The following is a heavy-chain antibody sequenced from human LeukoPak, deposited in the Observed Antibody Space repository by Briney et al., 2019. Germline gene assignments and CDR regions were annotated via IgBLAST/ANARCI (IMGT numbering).Heavy chain of an antibody. CDR2: TYSGGST. J-gene: IGHJ4*02. CDR1: GFTVSSNY. CDR3: ARDLAGYNSLDY. V-gene: IGHV3-66*01. D-gene: IGHD5-24*01. Sequence: PGGSLRLSCAASGFTVSSNYMSWVRQAPGKGLEWVSSTYSGGSTYYTDSVKGRFTISRDNSKNTLYLQMNSLRAEDTAVYYCARDLAGYNSLDYWGQGTLVTVSS.